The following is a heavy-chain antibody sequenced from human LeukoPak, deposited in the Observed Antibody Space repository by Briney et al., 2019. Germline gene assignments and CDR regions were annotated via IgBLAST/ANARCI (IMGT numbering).Heavy chain of an antibody. CDR3: AIRAPAAIMRY. J-gene: IGHJ4*02. V-gene: IGHV4-34*01. CDR2: INHSGST. CDR1: GGSFSGYY. D-gene: IGHD2-2*02. Sequence: SETLSLTCAVYGGSFSGYYWSWIRQPPGKGLEWIGEINHSGSTNYNPSLKSRVTISVDTSKNQFSLKLSSVTAADTAVYYCAIRAPAAIMRYWGQGTLVTVSS.